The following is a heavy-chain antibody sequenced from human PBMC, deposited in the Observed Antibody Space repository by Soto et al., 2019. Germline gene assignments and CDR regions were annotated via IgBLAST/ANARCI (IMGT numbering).Heavy chain of an antibody. V-gene: IGHV1-46*01. CDR2: INPSGGST. CDR3: VGSGYYGNWFDP. CDR1: GYTFTSYY. J-gene: IGHJ5*02. D-gene: IGHD3-3*01. Sequence: ASVKVSCKASGYTFTSYYMHWVRQAPGQGLEWMGIINPSGGSTSYAQKFQGRVTMTRDTSTSTVYMELSSLRSEDTAVYYFVGSGYYGNWFDPWCQAKLVTVS.